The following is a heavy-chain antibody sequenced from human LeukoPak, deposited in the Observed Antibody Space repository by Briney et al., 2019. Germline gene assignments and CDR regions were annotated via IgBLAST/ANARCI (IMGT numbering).Heavy chain of an antibody. V-gene: IGHV3-48*03. CDR2: ISGSGSTT. Sequence: PGGSLRLSCAASGFTFSTYEMSWVRQAPGKGLEWVSYISGSGSTTYYADSVKGRFTLSRDNSKSSLYLQVNSLRAEDTAVYYCARYRGIADRPGCLDFWGQGILVTVSS. D-gene: IGHD6-6*01. CDR1: GFTFSTYE. J-gene: IGHJ4*02. CDR3: ARYRGIADRPGCLDF.